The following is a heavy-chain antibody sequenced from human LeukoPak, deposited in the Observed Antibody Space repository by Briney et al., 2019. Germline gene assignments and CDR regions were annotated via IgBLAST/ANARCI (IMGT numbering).Heavy chain of an antibody. CDR1: GFTFSSYA. J-gene: IGHJ4*02. CDR2: ISFDRSNK. Sequence: PGRSLRLSCAASGFTFSSYAIHWVRQAPGKGLEWVSLISFDRSNKYYADSVKGRFAISRDNSKNTLYLQMNSLRPEDTAVYYCARGNGLSSGWYEFDFWGQGALVAVSS. D-gene: IGHD6-19*01. V-gene: IGHV3-30*09. CDR3: ARGNGLSSGWYEFDF.